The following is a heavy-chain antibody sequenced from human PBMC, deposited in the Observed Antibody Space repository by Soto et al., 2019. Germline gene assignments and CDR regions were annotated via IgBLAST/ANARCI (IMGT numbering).Heavy chain of an antibody. CDR2: IYHSGST. D-gene: IGHD3-3*01. CDR1: SGSISSSNW. Sequence: QVQLQESGPGLVKPSGTLSLTCAVSSGSISSSNWWSWVRQPPGKGLEWIGEIYHSGSTNYNPSLKSRVTISVDKSKNQFSLKLSSVTAADTAVYYCARYNAPTIFGSNSPRFDYWGQGTLVTVSS. V-gene: IGHV4-4*02. CDR3: ARYNAPTIFGSNSPRFDY. J-gene: IGHJ4*02.